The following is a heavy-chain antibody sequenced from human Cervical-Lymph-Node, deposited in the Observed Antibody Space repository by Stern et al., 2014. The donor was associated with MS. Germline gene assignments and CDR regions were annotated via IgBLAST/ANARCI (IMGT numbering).Heavy chain of an antibody. CDR1: GGSIDNYY. CDR2: IYRSGST. CDR3: ARCPNGVCYSSAP. Sequence: QLQLQESGPGLVTPSETLSLTCTVSGGSIDNYYWSWIRQPPGKRLEWIGYIYRSGSTNYKPSLKSGVTIPVDPSNNQFPWRLSSVTAADPAVYYGARCPNGVCYSSAPWGQGTWVTFPS. V-gene: IGHV4-59*01. D-gene: IGHD2-8*01. J-gene: IGHJ5*02.